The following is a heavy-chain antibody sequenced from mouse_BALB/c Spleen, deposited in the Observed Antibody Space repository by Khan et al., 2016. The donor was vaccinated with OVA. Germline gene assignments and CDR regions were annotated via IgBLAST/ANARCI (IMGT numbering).Heavy chain of an antibody. Sequence: QVQLQQSGPELVRPGVSVKISCKGSGYTFTDYAMYWVKQSHAKSLEWIGLISAYSGNTNYNQKFKGKATMTVEKSSSTAYMELARLTSEDSAIYYCARPAYDGYYDYWGQGTSLTVSS. J-gene: IGHJ2*02. CDR3: ARPAYDGYYDY. CDR2: ISAYSGNT. V-gene: IGHV1S137*01. CDR1: GYTFTDYA. D-gene: IGHD2-3*01.